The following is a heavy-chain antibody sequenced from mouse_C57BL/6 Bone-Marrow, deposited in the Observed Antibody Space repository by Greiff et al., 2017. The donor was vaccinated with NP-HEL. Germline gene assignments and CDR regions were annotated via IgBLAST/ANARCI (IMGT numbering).Heavy chain of an antibody. J-gene: IGHJ4*01. CDR1: GFNIKDDY. D-gene: IGHD1-1*01. CDR3: TTDYYGSSLYSYAMDY. Sequence: EVNVVESGAELVRPGASVKLSCTASGFNIKDDYMHWVKQRPEQGLEWIGWIDPENGDTEYASKFQGKATITADTSSNTAYLQLSSLTSEDTAVYYCTTDYYGSSLYSYAMDYWGQGTSVTVSS. V-gene: IGHV14-4*01. CDR2: IDPENGDT.